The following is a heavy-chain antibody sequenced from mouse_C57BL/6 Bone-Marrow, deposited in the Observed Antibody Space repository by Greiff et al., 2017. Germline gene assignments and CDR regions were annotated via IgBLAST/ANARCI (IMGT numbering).Heavy chain of an antibody. D-gene: IGHD2-4*01. J-gene: IGHJ2*01. CDR1: GFTFSDYY. CDR3: ARVLPYDYDESYFDY. V-gene: IGHV5-16*01. CDR2: ITYDGSST. Sequence: EVKLMESEGGLVQPGSSMKLSCTASGFTFSDYYMAWVRQVPEKGLEWVANITYDGSSTYYLDSLKSRFIISRDNAKNILYLQLSSLKSEDTATYYCARVLPYDYDESYFDYWGQGTTLTVSS.